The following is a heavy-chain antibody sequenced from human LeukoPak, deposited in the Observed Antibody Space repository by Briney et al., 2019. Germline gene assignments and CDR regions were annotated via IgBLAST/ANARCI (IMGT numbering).Heavy chain of an antibody. Sequence: GGSLRLSCAASGFTFSTYGMSWVRQAPGKGLEWVSAVSSTGGTTYYADSVKGRFTISRDNSKNTLFLQINSLRAEDTAVYYCAKNGDRGAFCSGGTCYPYYYYYMDVWGKGTTVTISS. V-gene: IGHV3-23*01. D-gene: IGHD2-15*01. CDR3: AKNGDRGAFCSGGTCYPYYYYYMDV. CDR1: GFTFSTYG. J-gene: IGHJ6*03. CDR2: VSSTGGTT.